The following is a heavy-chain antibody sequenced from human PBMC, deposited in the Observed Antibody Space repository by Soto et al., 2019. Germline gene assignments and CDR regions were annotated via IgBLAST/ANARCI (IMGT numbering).Heavy chain of an antibody. Sequence: ASVKVSCQASGYTFTSYDINWVRQATGQGLEWMGWMNPNSGNTGYAQKFQGRVTMTRNTSISTAYMELSSLRSEDTAVYYCARYCSGGSCYSTVEGFDPWGQGTLVTVSS. V-gene: IGHV1-8*01. CDR2: MNPNSGNT. D-gene: IGHD2-15*01. CDR3: ARYCSGGSCYSTVEGFDP. J-gene: IGHJ5*02. CDR1: GYTFTSYD.